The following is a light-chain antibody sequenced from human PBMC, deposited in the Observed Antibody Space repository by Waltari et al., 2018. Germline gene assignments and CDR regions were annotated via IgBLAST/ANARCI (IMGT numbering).Light chain of an antibody. Sequence: EIVLTQSPGTLSLSPGERATLSCRASQSVSGSTLAWYQQKPGQALRLLIYGASSRATGVPDRFGGSGSGTDFTLTVSRLEPEDFAVYYCQQYGNSPPYTFGQGTKLEIK. CDR1: QSVSGST. J-gene: IGKJ2*01. V-gene: IGKV3-20*01. CDR2: GAS. CDR3: QQYGNSPPYT.